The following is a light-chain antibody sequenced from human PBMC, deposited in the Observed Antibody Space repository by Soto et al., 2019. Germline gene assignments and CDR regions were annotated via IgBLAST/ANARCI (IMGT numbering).Light chain of an antibody. V-gene: IGKV3-15*01. Sequence: EILMTQAPATLAVSPGERSTLSCRASQSVTSNLAWYQQNPGQAPRFLIYGASTRATGIPARFSGSGSGTEFNLPLSSLQPEDFAVYYCQQYNNWPPVTFGGGTKV. CDR1: QSVTSN. J-gene: IGKJ4*01. CDR3: QQYNNWPPVT. CDR2: GAS.